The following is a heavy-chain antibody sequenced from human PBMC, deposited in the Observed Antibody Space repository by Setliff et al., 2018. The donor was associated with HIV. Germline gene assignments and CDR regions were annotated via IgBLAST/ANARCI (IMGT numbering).Heavy chain of an antibody. Sequence: PSETLSLTCTVSGGSMSPYYWSWIRQPPGKGLEWIGYIFSSGSTNYNPSLKSRVTISVDTSKNQFSLRLSSVTAADTDMYYCARHVGISIGGTRGDFYCWGQGTLVTVSS. J-gene: IGHJ4*02. D-gene: IGHD6-13*01. CDR1: GGSMSPYY. CDR2: IFSSGST. V-gene: IGHV4-4*09. CDR3: ARHVGISIGGTRGDFYC.